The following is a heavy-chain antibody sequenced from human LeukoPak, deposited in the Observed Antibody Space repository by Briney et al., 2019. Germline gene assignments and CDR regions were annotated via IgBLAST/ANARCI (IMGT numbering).Heavy chain of an antibody. CDR1: GFTFSSYA. Sequence: GGSLRLSCAASGFTFSSYAMHWVRQAPGKGLEWVAVISYDGSNKYYADSVKGRFTISRDNAKNSLYLQMNSLRAEDTALYYCARFHWELLPNYSFDYWGQGTLVTVSS. D-gene: IGHD1-26*01. CDR2: ISYDGSNK. V-gene: IGHV3-30*04. CDR3: ARFHWELLPNYSFDY. J-gene: IGHJ4*02.